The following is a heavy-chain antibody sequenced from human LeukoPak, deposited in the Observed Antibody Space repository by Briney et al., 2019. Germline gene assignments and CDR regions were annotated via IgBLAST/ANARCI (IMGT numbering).Heavy chain of an antibody. J-gene: IGHJ5*02. CDR3: AREHYYYGSGSYNWFDP. D-gene: IGHD3-10*01. V-gene: IGHV3-48*03. CDR1: GFTFSSYE. CDR2: ISIIGSTI. Sequence: GGSLRLSCAASGFTFSSYEMNWVRQAPGKGLEWVSYISIIGSTIYYADSAKGRFTISRDNAKNSLYLQMNSLRAEDTAVYYCAREHYYYGSGSYNWFDPWGQGTLVTVSS.